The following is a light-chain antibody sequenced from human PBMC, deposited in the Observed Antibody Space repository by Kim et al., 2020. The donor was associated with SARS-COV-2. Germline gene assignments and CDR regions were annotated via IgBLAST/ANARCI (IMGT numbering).Light chain of an antibody. CDR2: WAS. J-gene: IGKJ2*01. CDR3: QQYYSLYT. CDR1: QSVLYNSNNKNY. V-gene: IGKV4-1*01. Sequence: DIVMTQSPDSLAVSLGERATINCKSSQSVLYNSNNKNYLAWYQQKPGQPPKLLIYWASTRESGVPDRFSGSGSGTDFTLTISSLQAEDVAVYYCQQYYSLYTFGQGTKLEI.